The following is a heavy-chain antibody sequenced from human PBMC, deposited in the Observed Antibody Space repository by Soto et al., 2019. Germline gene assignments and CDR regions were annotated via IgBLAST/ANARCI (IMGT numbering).Heavy chain of an antibody. CDR3: ARGPRCYYGSGSCRIPFDP. CDR1: GGSISSYY. J-gene: IGHJ5*02. D-gene: IGHD3-10*01. Sequence: PSETLSLTCTVSGGSISSYYWSWIRQPPGKGLEWIGYIYYSGSTNYNPSLKSRVTISVDTSKNQFSLKLSSVTAADTAVYYCARGPRCYYGSGSCRIPFDPWGQGTLVTVSS. CDR2: IYYSGST. V-gene: IGHV4-59*01.